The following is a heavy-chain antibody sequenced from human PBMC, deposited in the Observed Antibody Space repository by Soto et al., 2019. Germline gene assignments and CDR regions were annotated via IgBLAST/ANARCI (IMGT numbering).Heavy chain of an antibody. CDR3: ARVRLYSSSPGYYYGMDV. V-gene: IGHV3-53*01. D-gene: IGHD6-6*01. CDR2: IYSGGST. CDR1: GFTFRSNY. Sequence: GGSLRLSSSASGFTFRSNYMSWVRQAPCKGLEWVSVIYSGGSTYYADSVKGRFTISRDNSKNTLYLQMNSLRAEDTAVYYCARVRLYSSSPGYYYGMDVWGQGTTVTVSS. J-gene: IGHJ6*02.